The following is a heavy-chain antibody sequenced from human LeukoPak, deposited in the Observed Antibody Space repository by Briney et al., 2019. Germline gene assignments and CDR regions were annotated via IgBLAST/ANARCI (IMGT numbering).Heavy chain of an antibody. Sequence: GGSLRLSCAASGFTFSSYNMNWVRQAPGKGLEWVSSISSSSSYIYYADSVKGRFTISRDNAKNSLYLQMNSLRAEDTALYYCAKERGDGSGSYYREGYYFDYWGQGTLVTVSS. D-gene: IGHD3-10*01. CDR3: AKERGDGSGSYYREGYYFDY. V-gene: IGHV3-21*04. CDR2: ISSSSSYI. J-gene: IGHJ4*02. CDR1: GFTFSSYN.